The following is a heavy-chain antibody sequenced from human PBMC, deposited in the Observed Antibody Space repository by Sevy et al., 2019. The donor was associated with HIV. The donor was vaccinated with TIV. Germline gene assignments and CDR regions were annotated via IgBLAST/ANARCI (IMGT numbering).Heavy chain of an antibody. D-gene: IGHD1-1*01. J-gene: IGHJ4*02. CDR3: ARLDATRPKGYYFDY. V-gene: IGHV4-39*01. CDR2: IYYSGVT. CDR1: GGSINSRTSY. Sequence: SETLSLTCTVSGGSINSRTSYWGWIRQPPGKGLEWIGIIYYSGVTYYNPSLKSRVTISVDTSKNQFSLKLSSVTAADSGVYYCARLDATRPKGYYFDYWGQGTLVTVSS.